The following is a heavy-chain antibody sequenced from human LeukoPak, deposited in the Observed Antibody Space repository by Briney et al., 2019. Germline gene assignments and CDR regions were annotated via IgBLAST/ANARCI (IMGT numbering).Heavy chain of an antibody. CDR1: GFTFSSYG. D-gene: IGHD2-2*02. Sequence: GGSLRLSCAASGFTFSSYGMHWVRQAPGKGLEWVAFIRYDGSNKYYADSVKGRFTISRDNSKNTLYLQMNSLRAEDTAVYYCAKDPLGYCSSTSCYSIDYWGQGTLVTVSS. CDR3: AKDPLGYCSSTSCYSIDY. J-gene: IGHJ4*02. CDR2: IRYDGSNK. V-gene: IGHV3-30*02.